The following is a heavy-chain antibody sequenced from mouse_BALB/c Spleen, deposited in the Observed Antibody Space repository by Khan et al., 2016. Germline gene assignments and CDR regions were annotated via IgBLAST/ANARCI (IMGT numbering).Heavy chain of an antibody. CDR1: GFSLTRYG. V-gene: IGHV2-2*02. Sequence: QMQLEESGPGLGQPSQSLSITCTVSGFSLTRYGVHWVRQSPGKGLEWLGVIWSGGNTDYNAAFISRLSINKDNSTSQVFFKMNSLQVNDTAIYYCASTGSYALDYWGQGTSVTVSS. CDR3: ASTGSYALDY. CDR2: IWSGGNT. J-gene: IGHJ4*01. D-gene: IGHD4-1*02.